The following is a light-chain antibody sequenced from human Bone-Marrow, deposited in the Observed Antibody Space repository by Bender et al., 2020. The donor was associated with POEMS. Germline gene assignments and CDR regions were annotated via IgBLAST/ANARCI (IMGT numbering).Light chain of an antibody. J-gene: IGLJ2*01. CDR3: QSYDRGLSASV. CDR1: SSNIGAGSD. V-gene: IGLV1-40*01. Sequence: QSVLTQPPSVSGAPGQRVTISCTGSSSNIGAGSDVHWYQQLPGTAPKVVIFGHTNRPSGVPDRFSGSKSGSSASLAITGLQAEDEADYFCQSYDRGLSASVFGGGTRLTVL. CDR2: GHT.